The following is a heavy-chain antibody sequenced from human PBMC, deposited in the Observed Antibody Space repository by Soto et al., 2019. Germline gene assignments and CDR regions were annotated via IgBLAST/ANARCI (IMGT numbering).Heavy chain of an antibody. CDR2: INDSGNI. J-gene: IGHJ6*03. CDR1: GGSFSGYQ. D-gene: IGHD3-10*01. CDR3: ARGLILWFGELSRRGGYYYYMDV. Sequence: QVQLQQWGAGLLKPSETLSHTCAVYGGSFSGYQWSWIRQTPGKGLEWIGEINDSGNINYNPSLKSRVTILLDTPKKQISLKLSSVTAADSAVYYCARGLILWFGELSRRGGYYYYMDVWGKGNTVTVSS. V-gene: IGHV4-34*01.